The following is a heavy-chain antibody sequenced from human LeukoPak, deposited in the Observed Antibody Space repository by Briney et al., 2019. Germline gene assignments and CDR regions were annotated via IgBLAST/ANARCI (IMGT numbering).Heavy chain of an antibody. J-gene: IGHJ2*01. CDR2: IWYDGSNK. D-gene: IGHD7-27*01. CDR3: AREAGTGERWYFDL. CDR1: GFTFSSYG. V-gene: IGHV3-33*01. Sequence: PGGSLRLSCAASGFTFSSYGMHWVRQAPGKGLEWVAVIWYDGSNKYYADSEKGRFTISRDNSKNTLYLQMNSLRAEDTAVYYCAREAGTGERWYFDLWGRGTLVAVSS.